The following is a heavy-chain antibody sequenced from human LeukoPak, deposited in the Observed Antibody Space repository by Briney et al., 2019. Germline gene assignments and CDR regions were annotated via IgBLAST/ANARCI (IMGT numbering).Heavy chain of an antibody. D-gene: IGHD3-10*01. J-gene: IGHJ4*02. CDR1: GFTVSSNY. Sequence: GGSRRLSGAASGFTVSSNYMSWVRQAPGKGLEWVSVIFSGGSTYYADSVKGRFTISRDNSKNTLYLQMNSLRAEDTAVYYCARVKPGSAALDYWGQGTLVTVPS. V-gene: IGHV3-53*01. CDR2: IFSGGST. CDR3: ARVKPGSAALDY.